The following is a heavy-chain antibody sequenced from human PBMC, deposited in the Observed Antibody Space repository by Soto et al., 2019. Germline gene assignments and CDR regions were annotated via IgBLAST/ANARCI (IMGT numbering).Heavy chain of an antibody. V-gene: IGHV3-23*05. Sequence: PWGSLRLSCAASGFTSSGFTCSSYAMSWVRQAPGKGLEWVSGILSTGSATYYADSVKGRFTVSRDNSNNVVLLHMDSLRVDDTAIYYCTKDSNPDGIWTFDYWGQGTLVTVS. CDR1: GFTCSSYA. CDR2: ILSTGSAT. CDR3: TKDSNPDGIWTFDY. D-gene: IGHD3-9*01. J-gene: IGHJ4*02.